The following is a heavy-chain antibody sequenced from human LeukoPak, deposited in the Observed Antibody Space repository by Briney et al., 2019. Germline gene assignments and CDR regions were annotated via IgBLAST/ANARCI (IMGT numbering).Heavy chain of an antibody. D-gene: IGHD2/OR15-2a*01. CDR2: ISGSGGST. CDR1: GFTFRSYA. V-gene: IGHV3-23*01. J-gene: IGHJ4*02. Sequence: PGGSLRLPCAASGFTFRSYAMSWVRQAPGKVLEWVSAISGSGGSTYYADSVKGRFTISRDNSRNTLYLQMNSLRAEDTAVYYCAKGPLLWNWGQGTLVTVSS. CDR3: AKGPLLWN.